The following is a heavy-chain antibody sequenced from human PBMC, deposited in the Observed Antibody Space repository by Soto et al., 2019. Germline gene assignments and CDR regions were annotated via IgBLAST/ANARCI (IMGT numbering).Heavy chain of an antibody. J-gene: IGHJ4*02. D-gene: IGHD3-16*02. CDR3: ARSELRLGELSPLDFDY. CDR2: INPSGGST. V-gene: IGHV1-46*01. Sequence: GASVKVSCKASGYTFTSYYMHWVRQAPGQGLEWMGIINPSGGSTSYAQKFQGRVTMTRDTSTSTVYMELSSLRSEDTAVYYCARSELRLGELSPLDFDYWGQGTLVTVSS. CDR1: GYTFTSYY.